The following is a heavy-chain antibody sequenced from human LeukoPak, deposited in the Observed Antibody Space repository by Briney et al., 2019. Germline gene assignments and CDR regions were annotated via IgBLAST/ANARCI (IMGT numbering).Heavy chain of an antibody. V-gene: IGHV2-5*02. CDR1: GVSPNTSGVG. J-gene: IGHJ5*02. Sequence: SGPTLVKPTQTHTLTRPFSGVSPNTSGVGVGCIRQPPGKALECLSPIYWDDDKSYNPSLKSRLTITKDTSNNQILLTTNNMDSVDTATYYCAHRRRLISASVFFDHWGQGTLVTVSS. CDR2: IYWDDDK. D-gene: IGHD1-26*01. CDR3: AHRRRLISASVFFDH.